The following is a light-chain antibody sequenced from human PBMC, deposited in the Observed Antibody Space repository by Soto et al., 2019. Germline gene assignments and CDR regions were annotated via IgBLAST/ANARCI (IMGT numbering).Light chain of an antibody. V-gene: IGKV1-5*01. CDR1: QSISRW. CDR2: EAS. Sequence: DMQMTQSPSSVSASVGDRVTIXXRASQSISRWLAGYQQKPGTAPQIXLDEASSLERWGPSRFSGRGSGTEFTLTISSLQPAAFATYYCQQYHRYSWTFGPGTKVDIK. CDR3: QQYHRYSWT. J-gene: IGKJ1*01.